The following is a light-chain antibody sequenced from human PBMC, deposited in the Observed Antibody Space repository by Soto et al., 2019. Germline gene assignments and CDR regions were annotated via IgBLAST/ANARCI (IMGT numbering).Light chain of an antibody. V-gene: IGLV1-40*01. Sequence: QSVLTQPPSVSGAPGQRVTISCTGSSSNIGAGYDVHWYQQLPGTAPQLLIYVNSNRPSGVPDRFSGSKSGTSASLAITGLQAEDEADYYCQSYDSSLSGSRVFGGGTKVTVL. CDR2: VNS. J-gene: IGLJ2*01. CDR3: QSYDSSLSGSRV. CDR1: SSNIGAGYD.